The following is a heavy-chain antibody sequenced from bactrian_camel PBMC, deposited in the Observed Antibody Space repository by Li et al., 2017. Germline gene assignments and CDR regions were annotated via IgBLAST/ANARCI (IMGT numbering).Heavy chain of an antibody. CDR1: TAGYTFRTYC. Sequence: HVQLVESGGGEVQAGGSLGLSCAASTAGYTFRTYCMAWFRQAPGKAREGVAASDGAGTVSYADLVKGRFTISKDNTKNTLTPQMNSLNPEDTAMYYCAAGCPIWTGLLSGDWGQGTQVTVS. CDR3: AAGCPIWTGLLSGD. J-gene: IGHJ4*01. V-gene: IGHV3S26*01. D-gene: IGHD2*01. CDR2: SDGAGTV.